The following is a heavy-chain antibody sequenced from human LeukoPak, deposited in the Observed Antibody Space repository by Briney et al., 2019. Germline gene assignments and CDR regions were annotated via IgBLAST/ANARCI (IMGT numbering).Heavy chain of an antibody. Sequence: GGSLRLSCAASGFTLSNYRMSWVRQAPGKGLELVSSISITATQIYYADSVKGRFTISRDNAKNSLYLLMDSLRVEDTAIYYCARDPGSTGDYWGQGTQVTVSS. CDR2: ISITATQI. V-gene: IGHV3-21*06. J-gene: IGHJ4*02. D-gene: IGHD1-14*01. CDR1: GFTLSNYR. CDR3: ARDPGSTGDY.